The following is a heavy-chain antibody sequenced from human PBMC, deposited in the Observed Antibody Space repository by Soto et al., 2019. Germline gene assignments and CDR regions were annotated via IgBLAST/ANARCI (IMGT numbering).Heavy chain of an antibody. CDR2: IYYSGST. CDR3: ARHPRYSNYEAGPCDY. V-gene: IGHV4-39*01. Sequence: QLQLQESGPGLVKPSETLSLTCTVSGCSISSSSYYWGWIRQPPGKGLEWIGSIYYSGSTYYNPSLKSRVTISVDTSTTQFSLKLSSVTAADTAVYYCARHPRYSNYEAGPCDYWGQGTLVTVSS. CDR1: GCSISSSSYY. D-gene: IGHD4-4*01. J-gene: IGHJ4*02.